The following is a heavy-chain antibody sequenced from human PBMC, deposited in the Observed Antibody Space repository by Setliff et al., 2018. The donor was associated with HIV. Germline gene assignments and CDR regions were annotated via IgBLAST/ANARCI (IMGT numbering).Heavy chain of an antibody. J-gene: IGHJ4*02. CDR2: IYYSGST. CDR1: GGSISSGGYY. V-gene: IGHV4-31*03. CDR3: ARFREVSYYFDY. D-gene: IGHD3-16*02. Sequence: SETLSLTCTVSGGSISSGGYYWSWIRQHPGKGLEWIGYIYYSGSTYYNPSLKSRVTISVDTSKNQFSLKLSSVTAADTAVYYCARFREVSYYFDYWGQGTLVTVSS.